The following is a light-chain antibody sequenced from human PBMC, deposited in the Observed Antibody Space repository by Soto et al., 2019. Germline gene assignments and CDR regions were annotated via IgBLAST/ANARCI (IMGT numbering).Light chain of an antibody. CDR2: EVS. V-gene: IGLV2-23*02. CDR3: CSYAGSSTQSYV. J-gene: IGLJ1*01. CDR1: NSEVGSYNL. Sequence: QAVLTQPASVSGSPGQSITISSTGTNSEVGSYNLVSWYQQHPGKAPNVIIYEVSERPSGASDRFSGSTSGNTASLMISGLQAADEGDYYCCSYAGSSTQSYVFGSGTKVTVL.